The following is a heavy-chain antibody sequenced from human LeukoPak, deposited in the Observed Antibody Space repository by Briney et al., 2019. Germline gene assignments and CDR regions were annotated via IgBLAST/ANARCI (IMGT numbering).Heavy chain of an antibody. CDR3: ARDPLHSSTSGMYNWFDP. Sequence: GASVKVSCKAPRYTFTSYYMPWGRHAPRQRLEWMGINKPMGGSTSYAQKFQGRVTMTRDTSTSTVYMELSSLRSEDTAVYYCARDPLHSSTSGMYNWFDPWGQGTLVTVSS. CDR1: RYTFTSYY. D-gene: IGHD2-2*01. J-gene: IGHJ5*02. V-gene: IGHV1-46*01. CDR2: NKPMGGST.